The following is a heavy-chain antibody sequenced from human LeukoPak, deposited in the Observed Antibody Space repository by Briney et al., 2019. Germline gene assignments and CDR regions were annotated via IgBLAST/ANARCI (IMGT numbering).Heavy chain of an antibody. V-gene: IGHV3-64*01. CDR2: VTNNGDTT. CDR3: ARGHPYNYGSNYMDV. J-gene: IGHJ6*03. Sequence: GGSLRLSCAASGFNFSAYAMHWVRHAPRKGLEYVSVVTNNGDTTYYANSLKGRFTISRDNSKSTLFLQMDILRGEDMGVYYCARGHPYNYGSNYMDVWGSGTTVTVS. CDR1: GFNFSAYA. D-gene: IGHD3-10*01.